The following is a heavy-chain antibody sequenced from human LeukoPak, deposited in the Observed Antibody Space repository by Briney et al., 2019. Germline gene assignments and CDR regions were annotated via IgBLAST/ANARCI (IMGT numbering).Heavy chain of an antibody. CDR1: GYTFTSYD. Sequence: ASVEVSCKASGYTFTSYDINWVRQATGQGLEWMGWMNPNSGNTGYAQKFQGRVTITADKSTSTAYMELSSLRSEDTAVYYCATPVLRYFDWLPTRDDDAFDIWGQGTMVTVSS. V-gene: IGHV1-8*01. D-gene: IGHD3-9*01. CDR3: ATPVLRYFDWLPTRDDDAFDI. CDR2: MNPNSGNT. J-gene: IGHJ3*02.